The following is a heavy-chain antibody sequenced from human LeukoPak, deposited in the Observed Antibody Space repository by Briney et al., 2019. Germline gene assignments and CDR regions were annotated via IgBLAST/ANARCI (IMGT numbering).Heavy chain of an antibody. V-gene: IGHV3-11*01. CDR1: GFTFSDHP. J-gene: IGHJ4*02. Sequence: GGSLRLSCAASGFTFSDHPMTWVRQAPGKGLQWVSYIDGSGTTIYYAESVRGRFTISRDNSKNTLYLETNSLRAEDTAVYYCAAGLDTAMVSPFFDYWGQGTLVTVSS. CDR2: IDGSGTTI. CDR3: AAGLDTAMVSPFFDY. D-gene: IGHD5-18*01.